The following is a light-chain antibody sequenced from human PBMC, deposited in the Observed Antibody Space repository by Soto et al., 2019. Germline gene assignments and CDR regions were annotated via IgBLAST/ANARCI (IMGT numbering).Light chain of an antibody. V-gene: IGKV3-20*01. CDR3: QQYGSTPAT. CDR1: QSVTSNY. Sequence: DIVLTQSPATLSLSPGERATLSCRASQSVTSNYLAWYQQKRGQAPRLLIHGASSRATGIPDRFRASGSGTDFTLTISSLEPEDFAVYYCQQYGSTPATFGQGTRLEIK. J-gene: IGKJ5*01. CDR2: GAS.